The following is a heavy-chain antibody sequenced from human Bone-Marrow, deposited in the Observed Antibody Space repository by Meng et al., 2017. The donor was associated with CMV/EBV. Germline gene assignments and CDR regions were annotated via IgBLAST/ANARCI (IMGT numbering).Heavy chain of an antibody. CDR1: GFTFSSYT. CDR3: AKRDPSSFDF. CDR2: ISGSSGYI. Sequence: GESLKISCAASGFTFSSYTMNWVRQAPGKGLEWVSSISGSSGYIYYADSVQGRFTVSRDNAKNSLYLQMNSLRAEDTAVYYCAKRDPSSFDFWGQGTMVTVSS. J-gene: IGHJ3*01. V-gene: IGHV3-21*04.